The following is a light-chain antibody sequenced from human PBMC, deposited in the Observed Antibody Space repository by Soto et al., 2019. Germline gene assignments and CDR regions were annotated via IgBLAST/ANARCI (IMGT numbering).Light chain of an antibody. CDR3: QQSYLTPWT. J-gene: IGKJ1*01. Sequence: DIQMTQSPSSLSASVGDRVTITCRARESTSTYLNWYQHKPGKAPQLLIYAASNLQSGVTSRLSGSGSGTDFSHTISSLQPEDFASYYCQQSYLTPWTFGQGTKVEIK. V-gene: IGKV1-39*01. CDR2: AAS. CDR1: ESTSTY.